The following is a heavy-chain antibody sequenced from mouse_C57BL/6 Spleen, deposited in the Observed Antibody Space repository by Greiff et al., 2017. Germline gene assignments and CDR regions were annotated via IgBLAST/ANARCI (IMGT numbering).Heavy chain of an antibody. CDR3: ARHLGDY. V-gene: IGHV5-6*02. CDR1: GFTFSSYG. Sequence: EVKLVESGGDLVKPGGSLKLSCAASGFTFSSYGMSWVRQTPDKRLEWVATISSGGSYTYYPDSVKGRFTISRDNAKNTLYLQMSSLKSEDTAMYYCARHLGDYCGQGTTLTVSS. J-gene: IGHJ2*01. D-gene: IGHD4-1*01. CDR2: ISSGGSYT.